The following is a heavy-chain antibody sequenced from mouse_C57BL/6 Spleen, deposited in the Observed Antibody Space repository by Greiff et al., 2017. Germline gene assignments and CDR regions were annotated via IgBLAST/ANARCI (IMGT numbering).Heavy chain of an antibody. D-gene: IGHD1-1*01. Sequence: EVKLVESGGGLVKPGGSLKLSCAASGFTFSSYAMSWVRQTPEKRLEWVATISDGGSYTYYPDNVKGRFTISRDNAKNNLYLQMSHLKSEDTAMYYCASDYYGSSSDYWGQGTTLTVSS. CDR3: ASDYYGSSSDY. CDR1: GFTFSSYA. J-gene: IGHJ2*01. CDR2: ISDGGSYT. V-gene: IGHV5-4*03.